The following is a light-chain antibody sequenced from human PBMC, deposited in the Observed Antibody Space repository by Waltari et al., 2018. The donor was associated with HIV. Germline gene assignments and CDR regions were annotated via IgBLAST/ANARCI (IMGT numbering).Light chain of an antibody. CDR1: SSDVGGYNY. CDR2: DVS. J-gene: IGLJ1*01. CDR3: CSYARTSTYV. V-gene: IGLV2-23*02. Sequence: QSALTQPASVSGSPVQSITISCAGTSSDVGGYNYVSCYQQHPGKAPKLMIYDVSKRPSGVSNRFSGSKSGNTASLTISGLQAEDEADYYCCSYARTSTYVFGTGTKVTVL.